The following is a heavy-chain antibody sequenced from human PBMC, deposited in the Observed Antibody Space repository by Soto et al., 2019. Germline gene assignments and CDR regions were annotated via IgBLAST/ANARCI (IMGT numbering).Heavy chain of an antibody. CDR2: IYYSGST. V-gene: IGHV4-31*03. Sequence: SETLSLTCTVSGGSISSGGYYWSWIRQHPGKGLEWIGYIYYSGSTYYNPSLKSRVTISVDTSKNQFSLKLSSVTAADTAVYYCAIGRFRYYDSSGIHYWGQAILVNVSS. CDR3: AIGRFRYYDSSGIHY. D-gene: IGHD3-22*01. CDR1: GGSISSGGYY. J-gene: IGHJ4*02.